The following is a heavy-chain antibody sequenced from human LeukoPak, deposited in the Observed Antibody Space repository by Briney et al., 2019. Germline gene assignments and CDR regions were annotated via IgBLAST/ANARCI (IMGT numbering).Heavy chain of an antibody. J-gene: IGHJ5*02. V-gene: IGHV1-8*01. CDR1: GYTFISYD. CDR2: MNPNSGNT. Sequence: GASVNVSCKASGYTFISYDINWVRQATGQGLEWMGWMNPNSGNTGSAQRFQGRITMTRDTSISTAYMELSSLRSEDTAVYYCARGPLVRLPSSFDPWGQGTLVTVSS. D-gene: IGHD3-16*02. CDR3: ARGPLVRLPSSFDP.